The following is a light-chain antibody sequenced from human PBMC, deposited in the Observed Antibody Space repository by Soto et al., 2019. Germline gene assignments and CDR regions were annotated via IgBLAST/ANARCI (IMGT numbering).Light chain of an antibody. CDR3: QSYDSSLNVV. V-gene: IGLV1-40*01. J-gene: IGLJ2*01. Sequence: QSVLTQPPSVSGAPGQRVTISCTGSTSNIGAGYDVHWYQQPPGAAPKLLISGNTNRPSGVPDRFSGSQSGTSASLAITGLQTEDEADYYCQSYDSSLNVVFGGGTKVTVL. CDR1: TSNIGAGYD. CDR2: GNT.